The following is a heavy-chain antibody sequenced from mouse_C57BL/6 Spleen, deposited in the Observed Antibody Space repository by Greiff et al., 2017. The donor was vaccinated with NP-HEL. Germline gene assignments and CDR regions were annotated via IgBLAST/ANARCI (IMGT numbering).Heavy chain of an antibody. CDR1: GYSITSGYY. CDR2: ISYDGSN. V-gene: IGHV3-6*01. D-gene: IGHD1-1*01. J-gene: IGHJ1*03. CDR3: ARDYYGSSYCWYFDV. Sequence: VQLKESGPGLVKPSQSLSLTCSVTGYSITSGYYWNWIRQFPGNKLEWMGYISYDGSNNYNPSLKNRISITRDTSKNQFFLKLNSVTTEDTATYYCARDYYGSSYCWYFDVWGTGTTVTVSS.